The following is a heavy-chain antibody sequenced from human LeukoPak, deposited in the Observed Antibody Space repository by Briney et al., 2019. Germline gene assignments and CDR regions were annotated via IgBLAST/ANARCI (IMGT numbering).Heavy chain of an antibody. CDR1: GFTFSSYG. V-gene: IGHV3-23*01. D-gene: IGHD3-10*01. CDR3: AKVDTMVRGVAIISSFDY. Sequence: GGSLRLSCAASGFTFSSYGMSWVRQAPGKGLEWVSAISGSGGSTYYADSVKGRFTISRDNSKNTLYLQMNSLRAEDTAVYYCAKVDTMVRGVAIISSFDYWGQGTLVTVSS. CDR2: ISGSGGST. J-gene: IGHJ4*02.